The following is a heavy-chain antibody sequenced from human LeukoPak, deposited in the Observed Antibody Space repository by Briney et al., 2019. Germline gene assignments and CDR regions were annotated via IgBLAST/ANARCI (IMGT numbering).Heavy chain of an antibody. J-gene: IGHJ4*02. V-gene: IGHV1-18*04. CDR1: GYTFMSYG. CDR3: ARDPGRGNSYGHFDY. CDR2: ISGYNGNT. Sequence: GASVNVSCKSSGYTFMSYGISWVRQAPGQGLEWMGWISGYNGNTNYAQILQGRVTMTTDTSTSTAQMELMSLRSDDTAVYYCARDPGRGNSYGHFDYWGQGTLVTVSS. D-gene: IGHD5-18*01.